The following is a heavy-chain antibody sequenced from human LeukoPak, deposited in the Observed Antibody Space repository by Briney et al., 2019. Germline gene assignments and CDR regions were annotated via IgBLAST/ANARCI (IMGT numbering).Heavy chain of an antibody. CDR1: GGSISSSSYY. CDR2: IYYSGST. CDR3: ARGYCSGGSCYSYYYYNYMDV. V-gene: IGHV4-39*07. D-gene: IGHD2-15*01. Sequence: PSETLSLTCTVSGGSISSSSYYWGWIRQPPGKGLEWIGSIYYSGSTYYNPSLKSRVTISVDTSKNQFSLELSSVTAADTAVYYCARGYCSGGSCYSYYYYNYMDVWGKGTTVTVSS. J-gene: IGHJ6*03.